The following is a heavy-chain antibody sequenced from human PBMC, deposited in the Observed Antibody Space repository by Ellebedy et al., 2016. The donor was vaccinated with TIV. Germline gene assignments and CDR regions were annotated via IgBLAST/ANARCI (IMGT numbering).Heavy chain of an antibody. CDR2: MRQDGREE. Sequence: PGGSLRLSCAASGFTFSSYSINWVRQAPGKGLEWVASMRQDGREEYFVDSVKGRFTISRDNTKNSLYLQMNSLRAEDTAVYFCARENGYYFDYWGQGTLVSVSS. D-gene: IGHD6-25*01. CDR3: ARENGYYFDY. J-gene: IGHJ4*02. CDR1: GFTFSSYS. V-gene: IGHV3-7*01.